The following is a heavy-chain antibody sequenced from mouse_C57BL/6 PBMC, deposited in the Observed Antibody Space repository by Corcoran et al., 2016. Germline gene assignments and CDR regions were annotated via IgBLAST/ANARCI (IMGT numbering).Heavy chain of an antibody. CDR1: GYTFTTYG. J-gene: IGHJ2*01. V-gene: IGHV9-3*01. D-gene: IGHD2-4*01. CDR2: INTYSGVP. CDR3: ARQAGDYGDY. Sequence: QIQLVQSGPELKKPGETVKISCKASGYTFTTYGMSWVKQAPGKGLKWMGWINTYSGVPTYADDFKGRFAFSLETSASTAYLQINNLKNEDTATYFCARQAGDYGDYWGQGTTLTVSS.